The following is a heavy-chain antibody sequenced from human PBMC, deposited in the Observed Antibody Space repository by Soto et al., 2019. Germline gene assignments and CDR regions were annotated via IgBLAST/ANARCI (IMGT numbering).Heavy chain of an antibody. CDR1: GGSISSYY. J-gene: IGHJ4*02. D-gene: IGHD3-3*01. CDR2: IYYSGST. Sequence: SETLSLTCTVSGGSISSYYWSWIRQPPGKGLEWIGYIYYSGSTNYNPSLKSRVTISVDTSKNQFSLKLSSVTAADTAVYYCARAYHSDDFWSGYYGPYFDYWGQGTLVTVSS. CDR3: ARAYHSDDFWSGYYGPYFDY. V-gene: IGHV4-59*01.